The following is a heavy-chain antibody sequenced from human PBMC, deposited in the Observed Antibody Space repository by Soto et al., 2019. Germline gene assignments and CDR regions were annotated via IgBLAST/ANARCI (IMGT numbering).Heavy chain of an antibody. J-gene: IGHJ1*01. D-gene: IGHD1-7*01. Sequence: EVQVLESGGGLVQPGGSLRLSCAASGFTFSVYAMSWVRQAPGKGLEWVSAISSNGGRTFYADSLKGRFTISRDNSKSALYLQMNNLRAEDTDIYYCAKYSELPYEAYLQQWGQGTLVTVSS. CDR3: AKYSELPYEAYLQQ. CDR1: GFTFSVYA. V-gene: IGHV3-23*01. CDR2: ISSNGGRT.